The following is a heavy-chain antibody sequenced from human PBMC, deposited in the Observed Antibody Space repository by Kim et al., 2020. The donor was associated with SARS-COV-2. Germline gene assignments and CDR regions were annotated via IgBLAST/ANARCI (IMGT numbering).Heavy chain of an antibody. Sequence: GGSLRLSCTASGFTFGDYAMSWIRQAPGKGLEWVGFIRNKAFGGTTEYAASVKGRFTISRDDSKSIAYLQMNSLKTEDTAVYYCTTEVFDFWGQGTLVTVSS. CDR2: IRNKAFGGTT. CDR1: GFTFGDYA. CDR3: TTEVFDF. J-gene: IGHJ4*02. V-gene: IGHV3-49*03.